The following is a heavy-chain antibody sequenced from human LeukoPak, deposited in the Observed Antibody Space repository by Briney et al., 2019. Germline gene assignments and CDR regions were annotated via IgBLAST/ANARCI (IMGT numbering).Heavy chain of an antibody. D-gene: IGHD6-13*01. CDR3: ARDLVAAAGIIDY. CDR2: INPHSGGT. V-gene: IGHV1-2*02. Sequence: ASVKVSCKASGYTFTSYDINWVRQATGQGLEWMGWINPHSGGTDYAQKFQGRVTMTRDTSISTAYMEVSRLRSDDTAMYYCARDLVAAAGIIDYWGQGTLVTVSS. CDR1: GYTFTSYD. J-gene: IGHJ4*02.